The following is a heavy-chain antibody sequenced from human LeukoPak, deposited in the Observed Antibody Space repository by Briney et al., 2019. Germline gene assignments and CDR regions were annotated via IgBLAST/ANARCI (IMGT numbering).Heavy chain of an antibody. V-gene: IGHV3-33*08. CDR1: GFTFSDYS. CDR2: IWYDGSNK. CDR3: ARDDYGGKLDI. Sequence: PGGSLRLSCAASGFTFSDYSMNWVRQAPGKGLEWVAVIWYDGSNKYYADSVKGRFTISRDNSKNTLYLQMNSLRAEDTAVYYCARDDYGGKLDIWGQGTVVTVSS. J-gene: IGHJ3*02. D-gene: IGHD4-23*01.